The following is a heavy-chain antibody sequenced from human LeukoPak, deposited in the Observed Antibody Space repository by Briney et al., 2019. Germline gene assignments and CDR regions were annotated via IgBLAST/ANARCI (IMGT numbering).Heavy chain of an antibody. V-gene: IGHV1-69*05. Sequence: GSPVKVSCKASGGTFSSYAISWVRQAPGQGLEWMGGIIPIFGTANYAQKFQGRVTITTDESTSTAYMELSSLRSEDTAVYYCARDGTGHHYYYYYMDVWGKGTTVTVSS. CDR2: IIPIFGTA. CDR1: GGTFSSYA. J-gene: IGHJ6*03. CDR3: ARDGTGHHYYYYYMDV.